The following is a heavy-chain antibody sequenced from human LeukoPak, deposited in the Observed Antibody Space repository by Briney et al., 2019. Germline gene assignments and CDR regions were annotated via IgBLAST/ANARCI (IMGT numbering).Heavy chain of an antibody. CDR3: AKSLLVVVAGGPYYFDY. J-gene: IGHJ4*02. Sequence: GGSLRLSCAASGFTFSSYWMSWVRQAPGKGLEWVANIKQDGSGKHYVDSVKGRFTISRDNAKNSLYLQMNSLRAEDTAVYYCAKSLLVVVAGGPYYFDYWGQGTLVTVSS. CDR2: IKQDGSGK. CDR1: GFTFSSYW. D-gene: IGHD2-15*01. V-gene: IGHV3-7*03.